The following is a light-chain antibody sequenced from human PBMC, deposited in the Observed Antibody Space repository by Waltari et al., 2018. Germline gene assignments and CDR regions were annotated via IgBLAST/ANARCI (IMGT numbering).Light chain of an antibody. V-gene: IGLV1-44*01. J-gene: IGLJ3*02. Sequence: QSVLTQPPSASGTRGQRVTVSCSGGSSNIGSHFVNWYQHLPGTAPKLLIYYTNQRPSGVPDRFSGSKSGASASLAISGLQSEDEADYYCVTWDRSLNVWMFGGGTKLTVL. CDR2: YTN. CDR3: VTWDRSLNVWM. CDR1: SSNIGSHF.